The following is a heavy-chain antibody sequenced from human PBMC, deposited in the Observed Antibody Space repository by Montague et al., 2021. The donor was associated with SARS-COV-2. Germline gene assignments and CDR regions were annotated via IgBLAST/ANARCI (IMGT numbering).Heavy chain of an antibody. CDR1: GDSINGWY. CDR3: ARQGFYESGGFFI. Sequence: SETLSLTSSVSGDSINGWYWSWIRQPPGKGLEWIGSVFYSGATNYNPSLKSRVTMSADTSKNQVSLKVNSVTAADTAVYYCARQGFYESGGFFIWGLGTLVTVSS. D-gene: IGHD3-22*01. CDR2: VFYSGAT. J-gene: IGHJ4*02. V-gene: IGHV4-59*01.